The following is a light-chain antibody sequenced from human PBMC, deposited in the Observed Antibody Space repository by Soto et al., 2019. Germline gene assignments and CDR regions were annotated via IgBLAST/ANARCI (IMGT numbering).Light chain of an antibody. V-gene: IGKV3D-20*02. J-gene: IGKJ4*01. CDR1: QNVDSNY. CDR2: GAS. CDR3: QQRANWPLT. Sequence: EIVLTQSPGTLSLSPGERATLSCRASQNVDSNYLAWYQQKPGQAPRIIIFGASGRATGIPDRFSGSGSGTDFTLTISRLEPEDFAVYYCQQRANWPLTFAGGTRVEIK.